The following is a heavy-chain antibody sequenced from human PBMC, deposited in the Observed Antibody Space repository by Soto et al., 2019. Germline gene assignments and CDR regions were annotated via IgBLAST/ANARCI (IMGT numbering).Heavy chain of an antibody. CDR3: ARGLSSPSAAGV. V-gene: IGHV4-39*01. J-gene: IGHJ4*02. CDR2: VHDTGTT. D-gene: IGHD6-6*01. Sequence: QLQLQESGPGLVKTSETLSLTCAVSGGSVSSGGNYWGWIRQSPGKGLEWIGSVHDTGTTHYNPSLTSRVTISVDTSKNQFSLNVNSVTAADTAVYYCARGLSSPSAAGVWGQGTLVTVSS. CDR1: GGSVSSGGNY.